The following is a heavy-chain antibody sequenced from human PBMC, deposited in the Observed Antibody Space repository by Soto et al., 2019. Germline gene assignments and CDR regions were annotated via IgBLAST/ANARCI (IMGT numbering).Heavy chain of an antibody. CDR1: GFSLSTSGMC. V-gene: IGHV2-70*17. D-gene: IGHD3-10*01. J-gene: IGHJ4*02. CDR2: IDWDDDK. CDR3: ARMLYYGSGSSYYFDY. Sequence: GSGPTLVNPTQTLTLTFTVSGFSLSTSGMCVSWIRQPPGKALEWLARIDWDDDKFYSTSLKTRLTISKDTSKNQVVLTMTNMDPVDTATYYCARMLYYGSGSSYYFDYWGQGTLVTVSS.